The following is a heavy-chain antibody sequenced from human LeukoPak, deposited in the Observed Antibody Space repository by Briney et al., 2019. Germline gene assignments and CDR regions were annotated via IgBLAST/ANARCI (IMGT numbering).Heavy chain of an antibody. J-gene: IGHJ4*02. CDR3: ATSAVGVVCYFDS. D-gene: IGHD6-19*01. CDR2: INHSGRT. CDR1: GGSFSGYY. Sequence: PSETLSLTCAVYGGSFSGYYWSWIRQPPGKGLEWIGEINHSGRTTYNSSLKSRVTISVYTSKNQFSLRLSSVTAADTAMYYCATSAVGVVCYFDSWGQGTLVTVSS. V-gene: IGHV4-34*01.